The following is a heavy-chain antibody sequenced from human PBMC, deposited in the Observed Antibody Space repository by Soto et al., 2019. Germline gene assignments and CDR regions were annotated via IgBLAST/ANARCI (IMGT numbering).Heavy chain of an antibody. D-gene: IGHD2-15*01. Sequence: PGESLKISCKGSGYSFTSFWIGWVRQMPGKGLEWMVIIYPGDSDARYSPSFQGQVTISADKSISTAYLQWSSLKASDTAMYYCARQPWAVRMVGAFDIWGQGTMVTVSS. CDR3: ARQPWAVRMVGAFDI. J-gene: IGHJ3*02. CDR1: GYSFTSFW. V-gene: IGHV5-51*01. CDR2: IYPGDSDA.